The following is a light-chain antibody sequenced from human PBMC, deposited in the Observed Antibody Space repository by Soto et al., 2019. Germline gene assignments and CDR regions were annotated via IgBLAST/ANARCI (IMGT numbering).Light chain of an antibody. CDR1: QSVSNDF. CDR3: QQLSYYPRT. J-gene: IGKJ2*01. V-gene: IGKV3D-20*02. Sequence: EIVLTQSPGILSLSPGQRVTLSCRASQSVSNDFLAWYQQKPGQAPRLLIYGASTRATDVPDRFSGSGSGADFTLTISRLEPEDFATYYCQQLSYYPRTFGQGTKLEIK. CDR2: GAS.